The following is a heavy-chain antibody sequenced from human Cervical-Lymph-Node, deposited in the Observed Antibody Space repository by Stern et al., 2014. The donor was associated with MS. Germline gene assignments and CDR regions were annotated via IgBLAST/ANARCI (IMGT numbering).Heavy chain of an antibody. D-gene: IGHD2/OR15-2a*01. CDR3: VRDSLLTGSNIRNYYYGMDV. J-gene: IGHJ6*02. Sequence: VQLVESGAEVKKPGASVNVSCRASGYTFTGHYIHWMRQAPGHGLEWMGWINTQSSVTNYAQKFQGRVTMTRDTSFNTGYMELSSLTSDDTAVYYCVRDSLLTGSNIRNYYYGMDVWGQGTTVAVS. CDR2: INTQSSVT. V-gene: IGHV1-2*02. CDR1: GYTFTGHY.